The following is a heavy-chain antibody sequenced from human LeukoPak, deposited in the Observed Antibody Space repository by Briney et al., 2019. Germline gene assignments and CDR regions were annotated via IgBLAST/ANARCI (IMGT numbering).Heavy chain of an antibody. CDR2: INPNSGGT. J-gene: IGHJ4*02. Sequence: EASVKVSCKASGYTFTGYYMHWVRQAPGQGLEGMGWINPNSGGTKYVQKFQGRVTMNRDTSISTAYMELSRLRSDDTAVYYCARGRPSHYDFWSGYYEDFDYWGQGTLVTVSS. V-gene: IGHV1-2*02. CDR1: GYTFTGYY. D-gene: IGHD3-3*01. CDR3: ARGRPSHYDFWSGYYEDFDY.